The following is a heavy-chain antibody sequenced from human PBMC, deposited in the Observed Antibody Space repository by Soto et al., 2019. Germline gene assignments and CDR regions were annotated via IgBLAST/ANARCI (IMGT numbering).Heavy chain of an antibody. V-gene: IGHV1-18*01. CDR2: ISAYNGNT. J-gene: IGHJ4*02. CDR3: ARVRERWLQLYEDF. D-gene: IGHD5-12*01. CDR1: GYTFTSYG. Sequence: GASVKVSCKASGYTFTSYGISGVRQAPGQGLEWMGWISAYNGNTNYAQKLQGRVTMTTDTSTSTAYMELRSLRSDDTAVYYCARVRERWLQLYEDFWGQGTQVTVSS.